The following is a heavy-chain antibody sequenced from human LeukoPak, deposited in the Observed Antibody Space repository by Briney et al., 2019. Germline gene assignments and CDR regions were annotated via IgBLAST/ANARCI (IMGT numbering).Heavy chain of an antibody. CDR3: ARVTLYSSSPIDY. V-gene: IGHV3-30-3*01. CDR2: ISYDGSNK. CDR1: GFTFSSYA. D-gene: IGHD6-13*01. J-gene: IGHJ4*02. Sequence: GGSLRLSCAASGFTFSSYAMHWVRQAPGKGLEWVAVISYDGSNKYYADSVKGRFTISRDNSKNTLYLQMNSLRAEDTAVYYCARVTLYSSSPIDYWGQGTLVTVPS.